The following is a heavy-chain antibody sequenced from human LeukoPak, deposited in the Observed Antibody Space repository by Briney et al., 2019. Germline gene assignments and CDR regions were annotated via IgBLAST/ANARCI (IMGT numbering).Heavy chain of an antibody. CDR1: VGSFSGYY. Sequence: PWDPLSLPCAVYVGSFSGYYWSGIRQPPGKGLEWIGEINHSGSTNYNPSLKSRVTISVDTSKNQFSPKLSSVTAADTAVYYCARGPQYYYGSGSYYFWGQGTLVTVSS. J-gene: IGHJ4*02. CDR3: ARGPQYYYGSGSYYF. CDR2: INHSGST. V-gene: IGHV4-34*01. D-gene: IGHD3-10*01.